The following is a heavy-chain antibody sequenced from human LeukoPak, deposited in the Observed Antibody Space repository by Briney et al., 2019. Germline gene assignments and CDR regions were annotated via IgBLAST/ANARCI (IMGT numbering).Heavy chain of an antibody. D-gene: IGHD6-19*01. V-gene: IGHV3-30*18. J-gene: IGHJ3*02. Sequence: GGSLRLSCAASGFTFSSYGIHRVRQAPGKGLEWVAVVSYDGIDKYYADSVKGRFTISRDNSKNTLYLQMNSLRAEDTAVYYCAKQCGGSDWFDAFDIWGQGTMVTVSS. CDR2: VSYDGIDK. CDR1: GFTFSSYG. CDR3: AKQCGGSDWFDAFDI.